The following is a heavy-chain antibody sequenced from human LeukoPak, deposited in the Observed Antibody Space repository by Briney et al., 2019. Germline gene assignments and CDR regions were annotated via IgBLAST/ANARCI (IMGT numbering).Heavy chain of an antibody. CDR3: ARLFGTMVRGVTRGSRFDP. V-gene: IGHV4-38-2*02. D-gene: IGHD3-10*01. Sequence: PSETLSLTCTVSGYSISSGYYWGWIRQPPGKGLEWIGSIYHSGSTYYNPSLKSRVTISVDTSKNQFSLKLSSVTAADTAVYYCARLFGTMVRGVTRGSRFDPWGQGTLVTVSS. CDR2: IYHSGST. CDR1: GYSISSGYY. J-gene: IGHJ5*02.